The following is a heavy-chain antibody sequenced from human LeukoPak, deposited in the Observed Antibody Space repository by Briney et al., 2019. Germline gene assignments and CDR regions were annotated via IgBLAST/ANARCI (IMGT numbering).Heavy chain of an antibody. V-gene: IGHV1-69*05. D-gene: IGHD3-3*01. Sequence: SVKVSCKASGGTFSSYAISWVRQAPGQGLEWMGGIIPIFGTANYAQKFQGRVTITTDESTSTAYMELSSLRSEDTAVYYCARQTITIFGVVNYYFDYWGQGTLVTVSS. CDR1: GGTFSSYA. J-gene: IGHJ4*02. CDR3: ARQTITIFGVVNYYFDY. CDR2: IIPIFGTA.